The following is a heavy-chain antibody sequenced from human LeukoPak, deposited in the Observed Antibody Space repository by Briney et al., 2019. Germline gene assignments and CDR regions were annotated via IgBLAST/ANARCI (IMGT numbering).Heavy chain of an antibody. J-gene: IGHJ4*02. D-gene: IGHD1-14*01. Sequence: SETLSLTCTVSGGSISSTSYYWGWIRHPPGKGLEWIGSIYYSGITYYNPSLKSRVTVSVGTSKNQLSLKVSSVTAADTAVFYCAAVYAPPFGYWGQGTLVTVSS. CDR3: AAVYAPPFGY. CDR2: IYYSGIT. CDR1: GGSISSTSYY. V-gene: IGHV4-39*01.